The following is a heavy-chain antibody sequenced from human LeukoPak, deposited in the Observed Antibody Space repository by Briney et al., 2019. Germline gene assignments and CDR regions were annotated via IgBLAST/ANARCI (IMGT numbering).Heavy chain of an antibody. J-gene: IGHJ3*02. D-gene: IGHD6-19*01. V-gene: IGHV3-74*01. CDR2: INSDGSRT. Sequence: AGGSLRLSCADPGFTFSTYWTHWVRQAPGKGLVWASRINSDGSRTTYADTVKGRFTSSRDNAKKTLYLQMNSLRTEDTAVYYCARPEAQYSSGLDGFDIWGQGTMVTVSS. CDR3: ARPEAQYSSGLDGFDI. CDR1: GFTFSTYW.